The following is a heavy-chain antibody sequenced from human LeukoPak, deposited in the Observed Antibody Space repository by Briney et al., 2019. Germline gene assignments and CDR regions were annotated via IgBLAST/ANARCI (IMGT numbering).Heavy chain of an antibody. CDR3: ARDWGLAGYVLDH. CDR1: GLTLSNHW. Sequence: GGSLRLSCVVSGLTLSNHWMHWVRQVPGKGLVWVSHIDNDGTDTRYADSVRGRFTISRDNAKNSLYLQMNSVRDEDTAMYYCARDWGLAGYVLDHWGQGTLVTVSS. D-gene: IGHD3-16*01. J-gene: IGHJ4*02. V-gene: IGHV3-74*01. CDR2: IDNDGTDT.